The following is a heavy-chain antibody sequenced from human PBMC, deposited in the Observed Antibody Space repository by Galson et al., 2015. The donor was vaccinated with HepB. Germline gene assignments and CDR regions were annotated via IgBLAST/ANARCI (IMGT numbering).Heavy chain of an antibody. J-gene: IGHJ4*02. Sequence: SLRLSCAASGFTFSSYAMSWVRQAPGKGLEWVSAISGSGGSTYYADSVKGRFTISRDNSKNTLYLQMNSLRAEDTAVYYCAKDGYYYDSSGYSWDVGYWGQGTLVTVSS. CDR3: AKDGYYYDSSGYSWDVGY. CDR1: GFTFSSYA. V-gene: IGHV3-23*01. CDR2: ISGSGGST. D-gene: IGHD3-22*01.